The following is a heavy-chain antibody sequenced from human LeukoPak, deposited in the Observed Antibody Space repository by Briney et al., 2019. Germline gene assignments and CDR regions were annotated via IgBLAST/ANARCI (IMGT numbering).Heavy chain of an antibody. CDR2: IYPGGSDT. Sequence: GASVKVSCKASGYTFINYWIGWLRQMPGKRLEWMGVIYPGGSDTRQSPSFQGQVTISADKSIRTAYLQWSSLKASDTAMYYCATSGWDDAFAIGGQGTMVTVS. J-gene: IGHJ3*02. CDR3: ATSGWDDAFAI. CDR1: GYTFINYW. V-gene: IGHV5-51*01. D-gene: IGHD6-19*01.